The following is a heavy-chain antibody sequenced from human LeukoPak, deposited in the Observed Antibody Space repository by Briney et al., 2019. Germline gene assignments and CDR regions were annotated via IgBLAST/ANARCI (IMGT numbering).Heavy chain of an antibody. CDR3: VSHPYSSYYYHMDV. V-gene: IGHV4-34*01. CDR1: GGSFSGYY. CDR2: INHSGGT. J-gene: IGHJ6*02. D-gene: IGHD5-18*01. Sequence: PSETLSLTCAVYGGSFSGYYWSWIRQPPGKGLEWIGEINHSGGTNYNPSLKSRVTISVDTSKNQFSLKLSSVTAADTGVYYCVSHPYSSYYYHMDVWGRGTTVTVSS.